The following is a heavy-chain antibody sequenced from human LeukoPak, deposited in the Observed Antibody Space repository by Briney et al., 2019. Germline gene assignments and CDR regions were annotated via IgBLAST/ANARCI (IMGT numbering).Heavy chain of an antibody. D-gene: IGHD6-19*01. CDR1: GFTFSIYS. J-gene: IGHJ4*02. CDR3: ARDVSEWQWLVRGDYFDY. V-gene: IGHV3-48*01. CDR2: ISSSSSTI. Sequence: VGSLRLSCAASGFTFSIYSMNWVRQAPGKGLGWVSYISSSSSTIYYADSVKGRFTISRDNAKNSLYLQMNSLRAEDTAVYYCARDVSEWQWLVRGDYFDYWGQGTLVTVSS.